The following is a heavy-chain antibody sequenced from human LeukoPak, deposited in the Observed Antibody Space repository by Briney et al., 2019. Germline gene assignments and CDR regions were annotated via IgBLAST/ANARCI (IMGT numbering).Heavy chain of an antibody. CDR1: GGSISSYY. V-gene: IGHV4-59*01. CDR3: TYYYDSSGYYPSYYYYMDV. D-gene: IGHD3-22*01. J-gene: IGHJ6*03. CDR2: IYYSGST. Sequence: PSETLSLTCTVSGGSISSYYWSWIRQPPGKGLEWIGYIYYSGSTNYNPSLKSRVTISVDTSKNQFSLKLSSVTAADTAVYCCTYYYDSSGYYPSYYYYMDVWGKGTTVTVSS.